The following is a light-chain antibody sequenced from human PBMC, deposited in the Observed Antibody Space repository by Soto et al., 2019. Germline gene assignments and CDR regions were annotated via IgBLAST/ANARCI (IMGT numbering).Light chain of an antibody. V-gene: IGLV2-23*01. J-gene: IGLJ1*01. CDR3: FSYAGTAPV. CDR1: NSDVESYNL. CDR2: EGT. Sequence: QSVLAQPASVSGSPGQSITISCTGTNSDVESYNLVSWFRQHPGEAPKLIVYEGTKRPSGVSNRFSGSKSGNPASLTISGLQAEDEANYYFFSYAGTAPVFGTGTKVTVL.